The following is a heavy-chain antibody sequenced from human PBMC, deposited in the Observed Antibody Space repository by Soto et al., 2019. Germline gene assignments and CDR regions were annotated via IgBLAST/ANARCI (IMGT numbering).Heavy chain of an antibody. D-gene: IGHD3-3*01. CDR1: AGSLSGYY. Sequence: SVTLSLPCAAYAGSLSGYYWSWNRQPPGNGLEWIGEIKRSGSTNYDPSLKRRVTISVDTAKNQFSLELSSVTAADTAVYYCASGRFLEWLLYPNSYYYYGMDVWGQGTTVTVS. CDR3: ASGRFLEWLLYPNSYYYYGMDV. CDR2: IKRSGST. J-gene: IGHJ6*02. V-gene: IGHV4-34*01.